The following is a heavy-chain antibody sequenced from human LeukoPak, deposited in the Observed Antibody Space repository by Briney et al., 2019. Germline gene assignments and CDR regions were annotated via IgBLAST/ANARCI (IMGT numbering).Heavy chain of an antibody. V-gene: IGHV3-73*01. D-gene: IGHD6-13*01. CDR2: IRSKANSYAT. CDR3: TRLSSQGP. J-gene: IGHJ5*02. Sequence: GGSLRLSCAASGFTFSDHYMDWVRQASGKGLEWVGRIRSKANSYATAYAASVKGRFTISRDDSKNTAYLQMNSLKTEDTAVYYCTRLSSQGPWGQGTLVTVSS. CDR1: GFTFSDHY.